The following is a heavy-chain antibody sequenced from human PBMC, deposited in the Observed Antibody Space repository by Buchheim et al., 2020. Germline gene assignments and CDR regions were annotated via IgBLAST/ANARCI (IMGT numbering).Heavy chain of an antibody. J-gene: IGHJ5*02. Sequence: QVQLQESGPGLVKPSETLSLTCTVSGGSVSSGSYYWSWIRQPPGKGLEWIGYIYYSGSTNYNPSLKSRVTISVDTSKKQVSLKLSSVTAADTAVYYCARVSKDIVVVPAARWFDPWGQGT. D-gene: IGHD2-2*01. CDR3: ARVSKDIVVVPAARWFDP. CDR1: GGSVSSGSYY. V-gene: IGHV4-61*01. CDR2: IYYSGST.